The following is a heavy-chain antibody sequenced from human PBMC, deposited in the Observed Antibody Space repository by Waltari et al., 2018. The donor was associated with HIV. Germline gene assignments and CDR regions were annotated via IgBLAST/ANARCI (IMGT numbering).Heavy chain of an antibody. D-gene: IGHD3-3*01. Sequence: QVQLQESGPGLVKPSETLSLTCTVSGGSISNYYWSWIRQPPGKGLEWIGYMYYSGSTKYNPALKRRVTISVDTSKNQFSLKLSSVTAADTAVYYCARGIYGDISGDMDVWGQGTTVTVSS. CDR1: GGSISNYY. V-gene: IGHV4-59*01. CDR3: ARGIYGDISGDMDV. CDR2: MYYSGST. J-gene: IGHJ6*02.